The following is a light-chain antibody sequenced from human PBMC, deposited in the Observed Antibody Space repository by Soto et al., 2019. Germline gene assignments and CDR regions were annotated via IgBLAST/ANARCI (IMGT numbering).Light chain of an antibody. CDR2: GAS. Sequence: EIVLTQSPGTLSLSPGERATLSCRASQSVSTSYLAWYEQKPGQAPRLLIYGASSRATGIPDRFSGSGSGTDLTLTISRLEPEDFAVYYCQQYDCSQTWTFGQGTKVEIK. CDR1: QSVSTSY. V-gene: IGKV3-20*01. CDR3: QQYDCSQTWT. J-gene: IGKJ1*01.